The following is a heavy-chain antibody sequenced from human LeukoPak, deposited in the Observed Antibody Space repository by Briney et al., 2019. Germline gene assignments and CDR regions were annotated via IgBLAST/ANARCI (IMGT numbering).Heavy chain of an antibody. CDR3: VTDTKSRSLAVIAVAGTSNYYSMDV. D-gene: IGHD6-19*01. J-gene: IGHJ6*02. V-gene: IGHV3-64D*09. CDR1: GIFFSSYA. CDR2: ISDDGAST. Sequence: GRSLRLSCSPSGIFFSSYATHWVRQPPEEGLGHVSAISDDGASTYYADSVKGRFIISRDKSKKTLYLQMSSLRAEDTAVYYCVTDTKSRSLAVIAVAGTSNYYSMDVWGQGTTVSVPS.